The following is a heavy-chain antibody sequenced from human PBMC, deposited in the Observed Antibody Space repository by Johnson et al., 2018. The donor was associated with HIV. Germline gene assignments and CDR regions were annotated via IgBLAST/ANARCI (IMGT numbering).Heavy chain of an antibody. CDR2: IWYDGTNK. J-gene: IGHJ3*02. Sequence: QVQLVESGGGLVQPGGSLRLSCVGSGFTLTDHYMDWVRQAPGKGLAWVAIIWYDGTNKYYADSVKGRFTISRDNAKNSLYLQMNSLRAEDTAVYYCARAIAVAEGDAFDIWGQGTMVTVSS. D-gene: IGHD6-19*01. CDR1: GFTLTDHY. V-gene: IGHV3-33*08. CDR3: ARAIAVAEGDAFDI.